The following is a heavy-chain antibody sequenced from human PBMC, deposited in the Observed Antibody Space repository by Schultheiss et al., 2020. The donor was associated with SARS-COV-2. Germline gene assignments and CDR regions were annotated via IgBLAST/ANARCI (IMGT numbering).Heavy chain of an antibody. CDR2: IYTSGST. J-gene: IGHJ2*01. CDR3: ARLFRQWELLSWCFDL. V-gene: IGHV4-4*07. CDR1: GGSISSYY. Sequence: SETLSLTCTVSGGSISSYYWSWIRQPAGKGLEWIGHIYTSGSTNYNPSLKSRVTISVDTSKNQFSLKLSSVTAADTAVYYCARLFRQWELLSWCFDLWGRGTLVTVSS. D-gene: IGHD1-26*01.